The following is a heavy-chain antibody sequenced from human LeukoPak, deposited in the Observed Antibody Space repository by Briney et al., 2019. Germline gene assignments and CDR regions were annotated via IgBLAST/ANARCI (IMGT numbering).Heavy chain of an antibody. CDR1: GYTLTELS. Sequence: DSVKVSCKVSGYTLTELSMHWVRQAPGKGLEWMGGFDPEDGETIYAQKFQGRVTMTEDTSTDTAYMELSSLRSEDTAVYYCATTVLLWFGEAHDYWGQGTLVTVSS. CDR3: ATTVLLWFGEAHDY. V-gene: IGHV1-24*01. J-gene: IGHJ4*02. CDR2: FDPEDGET. D-gene: IGHD3-10*01.